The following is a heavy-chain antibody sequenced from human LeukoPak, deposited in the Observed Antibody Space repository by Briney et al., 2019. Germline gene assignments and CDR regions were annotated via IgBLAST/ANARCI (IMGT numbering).Heavy chain of an antibody. Sequence: GGSLRLSCATSGFTFSSHGMHWVRQAPGKGLEWVAFIRYDGRNEYYADSVKGRFTISRDNAKNSLYLQMNSLRAEDTALYFCARDPYSGNYGNYYYYYMDVWGKGTTVTISS. J-gene: IGHJ6*03. CDR3: ARDPYSGNYGNYYYYYMDV. V-gene: IGHV3-30*02. CDR1: GFTFSSHG. D-gene: IGHD1-26*01. CDR2: IRYDGRNE.